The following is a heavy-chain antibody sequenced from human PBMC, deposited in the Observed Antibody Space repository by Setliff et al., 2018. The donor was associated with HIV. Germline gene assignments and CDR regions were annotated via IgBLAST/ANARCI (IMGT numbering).Heavy chain of an antibody. CDR1: GYNFTSNW. Sequence: GESLKISCKGSGYNFTSNWIGWVRQMPGKGLEWMGIIYPGDSDTRYSPSFQGQVTISADKSISTAYLQWSSLKASDTAMYYCARHITGISFFSYMDVWGTGTAVTVSS. V-gene: IGHV5-51*01. D-gene: IGHD1-20*01. CDR3: ARHITGISFFSYMDV. J-gene: IGHJ6*03. CDR2: IYPGDSDT.